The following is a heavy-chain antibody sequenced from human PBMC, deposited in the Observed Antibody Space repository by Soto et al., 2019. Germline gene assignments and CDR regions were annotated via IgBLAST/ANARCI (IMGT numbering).Heavy chain of an antibody. Sequence: SETLSLTCTVSGGSISSSSYYWGWIRQPPGKGLEWIGSIYYSGSTYYNPSLKSRVTISVDTSKNQFSLKLSSVTAADTAVYYCASDPDVDIVATIHYWGQGTLVTVSS. CDR2: IYYSGST. V-gene: IGHV4-39*01. J-gene: IGHJ4*02. CDR1: GGSISSSSYY. D-gene: IGHD5-12*01. CDR3: ASDPDVDIVATIHY.